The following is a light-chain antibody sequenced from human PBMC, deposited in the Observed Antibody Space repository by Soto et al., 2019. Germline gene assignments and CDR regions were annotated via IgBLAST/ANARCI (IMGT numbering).Light chain of an antibody. J-gene: IGLJ2*01. CDR3: ATWDDSLNGPV. Sequence: QSVLTQPPSASGTPGQRVTISCSGSSSNIGRNTVNWYQQLPGTAPTLLIYSNNQRPSGVPDRFSGSKSGTPASLAISGLQSEDEADYYCATWDDSLNGPVFGGGTQLTVL. V-gene: IGLV1-44*01. CDR1: SSNIGRNT. CDR2: SNN.